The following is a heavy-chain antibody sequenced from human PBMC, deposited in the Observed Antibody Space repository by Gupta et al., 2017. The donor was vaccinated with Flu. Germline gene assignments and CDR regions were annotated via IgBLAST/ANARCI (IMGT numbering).Heavy chain of an antibody. CDR2: IYSDGSSM. Sequence: EVHLVESGGGLVQPGGSLRLTCAISGFSLSGYWMPWVRQVPGKGPVWVARIYSDGSSMAYADSVKGRFTISRDSAKNTLNLQMNSLRADDTAMYYCARAKSRRWFDYWGQGTQVTVSS. J-gene: IGHJ4*02. CDR3: ARAKSRRWFDY. D-gene: IGHD3-16*01. V-gene: IGHV3-74*03. CDR1: GFSLSGYW.